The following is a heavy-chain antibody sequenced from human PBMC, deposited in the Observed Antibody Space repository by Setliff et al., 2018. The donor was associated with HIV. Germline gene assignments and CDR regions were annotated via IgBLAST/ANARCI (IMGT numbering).Heavy chain of an antibody. J-gene: IGHJ6*03. CDR2: IWYDGSNE. CDR3: AKDGGGDYYYYYMDV. D-gene: IGHD2-15*01. V-gene: IGHV3-33*06. Sequence: GGSLRLSCAASGFTFSSYGMHWVRQTPGKGLEWVAVIWYDGSNENYAGSVKGRFTISRDNSKKTLYLQMNSLRAEDTAVYYCAKDGGGDYYYYYMDVWGKGTTVTVSS. CDR1: GFTFSSYG.